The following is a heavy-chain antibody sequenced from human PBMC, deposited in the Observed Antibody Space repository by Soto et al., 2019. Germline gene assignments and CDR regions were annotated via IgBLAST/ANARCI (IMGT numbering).Heavy chain of an antibody. Sequence: QVQLVESGGGVVQPGRSLRLSCAASGFTFSSYAMHWVRQAPGKGLEWVAVISYDGSNIYYADSVKGRLTISRDNSKNTLYLQMNSLRAEDTAVYYCARDMIVVDYYFDYWGQGTLVTVSS. CDR2: ISYDGSNI. D-gene: IGHD3-22*01. J-gene: IGHJ4*02. CDR1: GFTFSSYA. V-gene: IGHV3-30-3*01. CDR3: ARDMIVVDYYFDY.